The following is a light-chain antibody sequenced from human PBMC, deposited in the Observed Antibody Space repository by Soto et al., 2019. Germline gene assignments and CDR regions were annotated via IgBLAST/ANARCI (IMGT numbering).Light chain of an antibody. CDR2: AAS. CDR1: QDIRND. Sequence: IQMTQSPSSLSASVGDRVTITCRASQDIRNDLDWFQQKPGKAPKLLIYAASNLQSGVPARFSGSGSGTDFTLTISSLQPEDFATYYCLQKYFYPFTFGPGTKVDIK. J-gene: IGKJ3*01. V-gene: IGKV1-6*01. CDR3: LQKYFYPFT.